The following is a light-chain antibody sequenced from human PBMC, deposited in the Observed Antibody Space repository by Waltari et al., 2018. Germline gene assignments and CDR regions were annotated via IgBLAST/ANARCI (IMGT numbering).Light chain of an antibody. Sequence: EVVFPHSPDILHLSPGQTATLSPRARQRIFDTYLSWYQQQPGQSPRLLIYGTSKRASGSPDRFSGSGSETDFTLTIPRLEPDDVAVYICQQLGPSPLYTFGQGTKLQI. J-gene: IGKJ2*01. CDR1: QRIFDTY. V-gene: IGKV3-20*01. CDR2: GTS. CDR3: QQLGPSPLYT.